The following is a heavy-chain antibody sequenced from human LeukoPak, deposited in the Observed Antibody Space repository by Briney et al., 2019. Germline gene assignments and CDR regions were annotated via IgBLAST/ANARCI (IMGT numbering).Heavy chain of an antibody. Sequence: ASVKVSCKASGYTFTSYYMHWVRQAPGQGLEWMGIINPSGGSTSYAQKFQGRVTMTTDTSTSTAYMELRSLRSDDTAVYYCARVKDVLLWFGELLNYYYYMDVWGKGTTVTVSS. CDR3: ARVKDVLLWFGELLNYYYYMDV. D-gene: IGHD3-10*01. CDR2: INPSGGST. CDR1: GYTFTSYY. V-gene: IGHV1-46*01. J-gene: IGHJ6*03.